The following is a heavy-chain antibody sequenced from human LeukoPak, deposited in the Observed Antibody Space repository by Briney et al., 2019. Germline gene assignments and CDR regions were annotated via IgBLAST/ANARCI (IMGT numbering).Heavy chain of an antibody. CDR1: GYTFIGYY. J-gene: IGHJ4*02. CDR3: ARAGYDFWSGYSSFDY. D-gene: IGHD3-3*01. V-gene: IGHV1-2*02. CDR2: IYPNSGGT. Sequence: ASVKVSCKASGYTFIGYYMHWVRQAPGQGLEWMGWIYPNSGGTNYAQKFQGRVTMTRDTSISTAYMELSRLRSDDTAVYYCARAGYDFWSGYSSFDYWGQGTLVTVSS.